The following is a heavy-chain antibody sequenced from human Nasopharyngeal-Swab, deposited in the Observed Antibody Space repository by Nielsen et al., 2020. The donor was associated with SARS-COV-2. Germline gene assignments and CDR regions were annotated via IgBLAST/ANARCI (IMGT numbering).Heavy chain of an antibody. CDR3: ARGGIPPHFRSYFDY. CDR2: ISSSGSTI. V-gene: IGHV3-11*01. Sequence: GESLKISCAASGFTFSDYYMSWIRQAPGKGLEWVSYISSSGSTIYYADSVKGRFTISRDNAKNSLYLQMSSLRSEDTAVYYCARGGIPPHFRSYFDYWGQGTLVTVSS. D-gene: IGHD2-21*01. CDR1: GFTFSDYY. J-gene: IGHJ4*02.